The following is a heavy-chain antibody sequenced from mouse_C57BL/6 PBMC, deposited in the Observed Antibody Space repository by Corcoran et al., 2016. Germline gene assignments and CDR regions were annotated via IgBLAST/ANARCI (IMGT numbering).Heavy chain of an antibody. Sequence: QVQLQQSGSERMKPGASENLSCKAAVYTFTGYWIEWVQQRPGHGLEWIGEILPGSGSTNYNEKFKGKATVTADTSSNTAYMQLSSLTTEDSAIYFCARGVVVAPFDYWGQGTTLAVSS. V-gene: IGHV1-9*01. CDR2: ILPGSGST. CDR3: ARGVVVAPFDY. D-gene: IGHD1-1*01. J-gene: IGHJ2*01. CDR1: VYTFTGYW.